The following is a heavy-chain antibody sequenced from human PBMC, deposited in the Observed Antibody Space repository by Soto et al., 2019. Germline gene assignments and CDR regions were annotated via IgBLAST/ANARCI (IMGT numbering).Heavy chain of an antibody. CDR2: ISYDGSNK. CDR3: AKGRRGYSYGTFDY. J-gene: IGHJ4*02. V-gene: IGHV3-30*18. Sequence: ESGGGVVQPGRSLRLSCAASGFTFSSYGMHWVRQAPGKGLEWVAVISYDGSNKYYADSVKGRFTISRDNSKNTLYLQMNSLRAEDTAVYYCAKGRRGYSYGTFDYWGQGTLVTVSS. CDR1: GFTFSSYG. D-gene: IGHD5-18*01.